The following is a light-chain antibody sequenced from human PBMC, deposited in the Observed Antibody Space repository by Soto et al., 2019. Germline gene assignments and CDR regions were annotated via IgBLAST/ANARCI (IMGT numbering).Light chain of an antibody. CDR3: VLYMGSGIWV. Sequence: QAVVTQEPSFSVSPGRTVTLTCGLSSASVSISYYPSWYQQTPGQAPRTLIYSTNTRSSGVPDRFSGSILGNKAALTITGAQADDESDYYCVLYMGSGIWVFGGGTKLTVL. CDR2: STN. V-gene: IGLV8-61*01. J-gene: IGLJ3*02. CDR1: SASVSISYY.